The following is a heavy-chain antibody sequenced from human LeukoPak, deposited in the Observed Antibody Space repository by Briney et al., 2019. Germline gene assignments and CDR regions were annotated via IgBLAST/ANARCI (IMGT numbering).Heavy chain of an antibody. Sequence: GGSLRLSCAASGFTFSSYDMTWVRQAPGKGLEWVSYISSSGSTIYYADSVKGRFTISRDNAKNTLYLQMNSLRAEDTAVYYCARDWFHAIDYWGQGTLVTVSS. CDR1: GFTFSSYD. J-gene: IGHJ4*02. CDR3: ARDWFHAIDY. V-gene: IGHV3-48*04. D-gene: IGHD2/OR15-2a*01. CDR2: ISSSGSTI.